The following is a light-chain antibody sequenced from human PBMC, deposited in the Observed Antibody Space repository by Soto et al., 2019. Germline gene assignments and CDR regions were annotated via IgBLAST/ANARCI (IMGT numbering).Light chain of an antibody. CDR1: QGISSY. CDR2: AAS. CDR3: QQYYSYPLT. Sequence: AIRMTQSPSSFSASTGDRVTITCRASQGISSYLAWYQQKPGKAPKLLIYAASTLQSGVPSRFSGSGSVTDFTLTISSLQSEDFATYYCQQYYSYPLTFGGGTKVDIK. V-gene: IGKV1-8*01. J-gene: IGKJ4*01.